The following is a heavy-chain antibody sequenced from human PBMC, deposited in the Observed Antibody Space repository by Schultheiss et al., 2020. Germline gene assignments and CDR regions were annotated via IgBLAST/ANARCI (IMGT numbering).Heavy chain of an antibody. D-gene: IGHD3-22*01. CDR3: ARLRSGWFSGFQYYGLDL. Sequence: ASVKVSCRSSGYTVTDSGITWVRQAPGQGLEWMGWISAYNGNTRLPKKNQGRVTMTTDTSTNTAYMELRSLRSDDTAIYYCARLRSGWFSGFQYYGLDLWGQGTTVTVSS. J-gene: IGHJ6*02. V-gene: IGHV1-18*01. CDR2: ISAYNGNT. CDR1: GYTVTDSG.